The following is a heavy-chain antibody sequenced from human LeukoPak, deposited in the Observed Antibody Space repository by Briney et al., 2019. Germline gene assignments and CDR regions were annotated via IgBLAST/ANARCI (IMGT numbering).Heavy chain of an antibody. J-gene: IGHJ4*02. Sequence: GASVTVSFKSSVYTFTVYYMHWVRQAPGQGLEWMGWINPNSGGTNYAQKFQGRVTMTRDTSISTAYMELSRLRSDDTAVYYCARDRTHGSYYDYWGQGTLVTVSS. D-gene: IGHD1-26*01. CDR3: ARDRTHGSYYDY. CDR2: INPNSGGT. V-gene: IGHV1-2*02. CDR1: VYTFTVYY.